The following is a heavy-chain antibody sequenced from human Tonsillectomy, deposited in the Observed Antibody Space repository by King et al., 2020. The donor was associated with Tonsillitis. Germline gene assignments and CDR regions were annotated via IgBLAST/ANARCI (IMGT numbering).Heavy chain of an antibody. D-gene: IGHD5-12*01. CDR3: ARGYSGYDYGYYFDY. J-gene: IGHJ4*02. Sequence: QLQESGPGLVKPSETLSLTCIVSGGSISSYYWSWIRQPPGKGLEWIGYIYYSGSTNYNPSLKSRVTISVDTSKNQFSLKLSSVTAAYTAVYYCARGYSGYDYGYYFDYWGQGTQVTVSS. CDR2: IYYSGST. V-gene: IGHV4-59*01. CDR1: GGSISSYY.